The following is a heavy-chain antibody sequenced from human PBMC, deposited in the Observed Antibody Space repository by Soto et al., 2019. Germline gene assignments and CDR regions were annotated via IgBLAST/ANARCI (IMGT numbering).Heavy chain of an antibody. V-gene: IGHV5-51*01. D-gene: IGHD2-21*01. CDR3: ATRVHGDYKGTSSYAIYS. J-gene: IGHJ5*01. CDR1: GYSFTSYW. CDR2: IYPGDSET. Sequence: GDSLKISCKGSGYSFTSYWIGWVRQMPGKGLEWMGIIYPGDSETRYSPSVQGQVTISAAKSISTAYLQWNSLKASDTAMYYCATRVHGDYKGTSSYAIYSCCLRTTVPVSS.